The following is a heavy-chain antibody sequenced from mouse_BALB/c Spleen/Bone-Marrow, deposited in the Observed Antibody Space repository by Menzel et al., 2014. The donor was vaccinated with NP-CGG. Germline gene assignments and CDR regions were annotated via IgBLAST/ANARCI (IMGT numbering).Heavy chain of an antibody. J-gene: IGHJ1*01. CDR2: INPYNDDT. V-gene: IGHV1-14*01. CDR3: ARSLYGYDWYFDV. CDR1: GYTFTSYV. Sequence: QLQQSGPELVKPGASVKMSCKASGYTFTSYVMHWVKQKPGLGLEWIGYINPYNDDTEYNEKFKGKATLTSDKSSSTAYMELSSLTSEDSAVFYCARSLYGYDWYFDVWGAGTTVTVSS. D-gene: IGHD2-2*01.